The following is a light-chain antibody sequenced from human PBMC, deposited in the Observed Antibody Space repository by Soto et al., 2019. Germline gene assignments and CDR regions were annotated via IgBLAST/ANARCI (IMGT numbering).Light chain of an antibody. CDR2: KAS. CDR3: QQYNSYSPYT. J-gene: IGKJ2*01. V-gene: IGKV1-5*03. CDR1: QSISSW. Sequence: DIQMTQSPSTLSASVGDRVTITCRASQSISSWVAWYQQKPGKAPKLLIYKASSLESGVPSRFSGSGSGTEFTLTISSLQPDDFATYYSQQYNSYSPYTFGQGTKLEIK.